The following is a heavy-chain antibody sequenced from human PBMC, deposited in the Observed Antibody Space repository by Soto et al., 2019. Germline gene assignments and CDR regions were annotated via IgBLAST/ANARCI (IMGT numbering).Heavy chain of an antibody. Sequence: SQTLSLTCAIAGDIVSSNSAAWNWIRQSPSRGLEWLGRTYYRSKWYNDYAVSVKSRITINPDTSKNQFSLQLNSVTPEDTAVYYCERGPHIVVVPAAILGGGMDVWGKGTTVTVSS. D-gene: IGHD2-2*01. CDR3: ERGPHIVVVPAAILGGGMDV. V-gene: IGHV6-1*01. CDR1: GDIVSSNSAA. J-gene: IGHJ6*04. CDR2: TYYRSKWYN.